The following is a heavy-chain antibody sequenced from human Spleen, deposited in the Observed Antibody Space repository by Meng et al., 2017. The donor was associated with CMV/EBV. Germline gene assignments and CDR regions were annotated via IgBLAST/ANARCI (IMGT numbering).Heavy chain of an antibody. CDR2: ISWNSGSI. D-gene: IGHD3-10*01. J-gene: IGHJ1*01. Sequence: SLKISCAASGFTFSSHWMTWVRQAPGKGLEWVSGISWNSGSIGYADSVKGRFTISRDNAKNSLYLQMNSLRAEDMALYYCAKGGYYGSGSYRQYFQRWGQGTLVTVSS. CDR1: GFTFSSHW. V-gene: IGHV3-9*03. CDR3: AKGGYYGSGSYRQYFQR.